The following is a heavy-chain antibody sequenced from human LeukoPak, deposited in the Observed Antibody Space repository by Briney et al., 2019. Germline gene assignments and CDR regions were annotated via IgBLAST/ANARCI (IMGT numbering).Heavy chain of an antibody. J-gene: IGHJ6*03. V-gene: IGHV1-2*02. CDR1: GYTFTGYY. CDR3: ARVGADIVVVPAANFYYYYMDV. D-gene: IGHD2-2*01. Sequence: ASVKVSGKASGYTFTGYYMHWGRQAPGQGLEWRGWINPNSGGTNYAQKFQGRVTMTRDTSISTAYMELSRLRSDDQAVYYCARVGADIVVVPAANFYYYYMDVWGKGTTVTISS. CDR2: INPNSGGT.